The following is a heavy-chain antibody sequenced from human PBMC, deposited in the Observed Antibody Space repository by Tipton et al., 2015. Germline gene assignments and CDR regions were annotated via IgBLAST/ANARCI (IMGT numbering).Heavy chain of an antibody. J-gene: IGHJ4*02. CDR3: AAFCYGGNCPDY. CDR1: GVSISSYY. V-gene: IGHV4-59*01. Sequence: TLSLTCTVSGVSISSYYWTWIRQPPGKGLQWVGNVFHTGATSYNSSLKSRLTFSIDTSKNQVSLRLSSVTAADTAVYYCAAFCYGGNCPDYWGQGTLVIV. CDR2: VFHTGAT. D-gene: IGHD2-15*01.